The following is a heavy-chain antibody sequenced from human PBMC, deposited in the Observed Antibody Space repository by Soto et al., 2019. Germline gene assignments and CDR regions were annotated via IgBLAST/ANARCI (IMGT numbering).Heavy chain of an antibody. CDR1: GFTFSNYA. V-gene: IGHV3-23*01. Sequence: KLLESGGGLVQPGGSLRLSCTASGFTFSNYALTWFRQAPGRGLEWVSSISGSGFTYYADSVKGRFTISRANPESTIHLQMNSLRAEDTAFYSCARALDFWAGQITSARFDPWGRGTLVTVSS. CDR2: ISGSGFT. D-gene: IGHD3-3*01. J-gene: IGHJ5*02. CDR3: ARALDFWAGQITSARFDP.